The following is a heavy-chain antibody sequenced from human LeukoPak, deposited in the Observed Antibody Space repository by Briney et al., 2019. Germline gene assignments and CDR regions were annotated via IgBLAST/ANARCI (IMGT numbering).Heavy chain of an antibody. Sequence: PGGSLRLSCAASGFTFSSYAMSWVRQAPGKGLEWVSAISGSGGSAYYADSVKGRFTISRDNSKNTLYLQMNSLRAEDTAVYYCAKGRYGSSGFNWAAWGQGTLVTVSS. CDR1: GFTFSSYA. CDR3: AKGRYGSSGFNWAA. D-gene: IGHD3-22*01. CDR2: ISGSGGSA. J-gene: IGHJ4*02. V-gene: IGHV3-23*01.